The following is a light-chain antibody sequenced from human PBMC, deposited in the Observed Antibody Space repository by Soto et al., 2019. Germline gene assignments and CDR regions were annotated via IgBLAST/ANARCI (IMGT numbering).Light chain of an antibody. J-gene: IGLJ2*01. Sequence: QSVLTQPPSVSAAPGQKVTISCSGGSSNIGSSFVSWYQQFPGTAPHLIIYDDNLRPSGISTRFSGSKSGTSATLAIAGLQPGDEADYYCGTWDSSLSEVVFGGGTKLTVL. V-gene: IGLV1-51*01. CDR2: DDN. CDR1: SSNIGSSF. CDR3: GTWDSSLSEVV.